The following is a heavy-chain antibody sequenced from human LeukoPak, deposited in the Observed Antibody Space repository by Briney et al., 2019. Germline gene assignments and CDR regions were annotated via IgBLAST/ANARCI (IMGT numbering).Heavy chain of an antibody. J-gene: IGHJ4*02. CDR2: INHSGST. CDR1: GGSFSGYY. D-gene: IGHD6-13*01. V-gene: IGHV4-34*01. Sequence: PSETLSLTCAVYGGSFSGYYWSWIRQPPGKGLEWIGEINHSGSTNYNPSLKSRVTISADTSKNQFSLKLSSVTAADTAVYYCASLYSSSHDYWGQGTLVTVSS. CDR3: ASLYSSSHDY.